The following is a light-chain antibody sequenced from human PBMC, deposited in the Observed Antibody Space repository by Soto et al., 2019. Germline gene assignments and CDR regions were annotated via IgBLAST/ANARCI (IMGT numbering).Light chain of an antibody. J-gene: IGLJ1*01. Sequence: QSVLTQPASVSGSPGQSITISCTGTSSDVGGYNYVSWYQHHPGKAPKLMIYDVSNRPSGVSNRFSGSKSGNTASLIISGLQVEDEADYYCSSYTSSSTLSTYVFGTG. CDR3: SSYTSSSTLSTYV. CDR2: DVS. V-gene: IGLV2-14*03. CDR1: SSDVGGYNY.